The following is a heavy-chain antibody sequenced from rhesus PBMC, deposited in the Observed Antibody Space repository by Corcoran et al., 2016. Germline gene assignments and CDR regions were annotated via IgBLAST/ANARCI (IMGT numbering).Heavy chain of an antibody. Sequence: QVQLQESGPGVVKPSETLSLTCAVSGGTISSGYYYWSWIRQPPGKGLEWIGGIYSNSESTNYHPSIKSRVTMSKDTSKNQFSLKLSSVTATDTAVYYCARDRGAGTADYWGQGVLVTVSS. D-gene: IGHD1-1*01. V-gene: IGHV4S12*01. CDR3: ARDRGAGTADY. CDR1: GGTISSGYYY. J-gene: IGHJ4*01. CDR2: IYSNSEST.